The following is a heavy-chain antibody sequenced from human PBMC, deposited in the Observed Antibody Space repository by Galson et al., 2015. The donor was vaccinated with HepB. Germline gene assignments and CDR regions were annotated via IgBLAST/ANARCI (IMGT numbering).Heavy chain of an antibody. J-gene: IGHJ6*02. D-gene: IGHD3-22*01. Sequence: SLRLSCAASGFTFSSYGMHWVRQAPGKGLEWVAVISYGGSNKYYADSVKGRFTISRDNSKNTLYLQMNSLRAEDTAVYYCAKAGNYYDSSVRGGMDVWGQGTTVTVSS. V-gene: IGHV3-30*18. CDR1: GFTFSSYG. CDR2: ISYGGSNK. CDR3: AKAGNYYDSSVRGGMDV.